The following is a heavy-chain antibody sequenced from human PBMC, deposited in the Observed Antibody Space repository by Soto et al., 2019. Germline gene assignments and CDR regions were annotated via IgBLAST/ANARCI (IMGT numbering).Heavy chain of an antibody. CDR1: GGSFSGYY. CDR3: ARSFYDILTGYYGHYYGMDI. V-gene: IGHV4-34*01. D-gene: IGHD3-9*01. CDR2: INHSGST. Sequence: SETLSLTCAVYGGSFSGYYWSWIRQPPGKGLEWIGEINHSGSTNYNPSLKSRVTISVDTSKNQFSLKLSSVTAADTAVYYCARSFYDILTGYYGHYYGMDIWGQGTTVTVSS. J-gene: IGHJ6*02.